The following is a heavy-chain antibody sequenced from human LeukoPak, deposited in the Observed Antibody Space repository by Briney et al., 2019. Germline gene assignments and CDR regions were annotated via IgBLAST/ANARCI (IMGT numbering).Heavy chain of an antibody. CDR1: GYTFTSYD. Sequence: SVKVSCKASGYTFTSYDINWVRQATGQGLEWMGGIIPIFGTANYAQKFQGRVTITADESTSTAYMELSSLRSEDTAVYYCASKNYDSSGYRIDYWGQGTLVTVSS. CDR2: IIPIFGTA. CDR3: ASKNYDSSGYRIDY. J-gene: IGHJ4*02. D-gene: IGHD3-22*01. V-gene: IGHV1-69*13.